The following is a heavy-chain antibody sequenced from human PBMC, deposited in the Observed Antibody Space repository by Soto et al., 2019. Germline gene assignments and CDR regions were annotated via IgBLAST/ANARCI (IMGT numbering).Heavy chain of an antibody. CDR3: ARDGGGGIAARLYYYGMDV. CDR2: IYHSGST. V-gene: IGHV4-38-2*02. Sequence: PSETLSLTCAVSGYSMSIGYYWGWIRQPPGKGLEWIGSIYHSGSTYYNPSLKSRVTISVDTSKNQFSLKLSSVTAADTAVHYCARDGGGGIAARLYYYGMDVWGQGTTVTVSS. D-gene: IGHD6-6*01. CDR1: GYSMSIGYY. J-gene: IGHJ6*02.